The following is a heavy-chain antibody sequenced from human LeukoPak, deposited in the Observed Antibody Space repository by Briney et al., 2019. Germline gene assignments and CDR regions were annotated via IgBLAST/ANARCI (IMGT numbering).Heavy chain of an antibody. CDR3: ARDSLSYYDFWSGYLGHDAFDI. Sequence: SETLSLTCTVSGGSISSSSYYWGWIRQPPGKGLEWIGSIYYSGSTYYNPSLKSRVTISVDTSKNQFSLKLSSVTAADTAVYYCARDSLSYYDFWSGYLGHDAFDIWGQGTMVTVSS. J-gene: IGHJ3*02. V-gene: IGHV4-39*02. CDR2: IYYSGST. CDR1: GGSISSSSYY. D-gene: IGHD3-3*01.